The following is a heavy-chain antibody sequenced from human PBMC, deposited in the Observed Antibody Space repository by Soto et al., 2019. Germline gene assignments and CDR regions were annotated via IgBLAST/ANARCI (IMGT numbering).Heavy chain of an antibody. Sequence: QVQLVQSGAEVREPGASVKVSCKASGYSFTRYGLTWVRQARGQGLEWMGGISGYNGNTNYAQKVQGRVTMTTDKSTNTGYMEVRSLRYDDTAVYFCGRYTVFGADISSKYNYGVDVWGQGTTVTVSS. CDR1: GYSFTRYG. D-gene: IGHD3-3*01. CDR2: ISGYNGNT. J-gene: IGHJ6*02. V-gene: IGHV1-18*01. CDR3: GRYTVFGADISSKYNYGVDV.